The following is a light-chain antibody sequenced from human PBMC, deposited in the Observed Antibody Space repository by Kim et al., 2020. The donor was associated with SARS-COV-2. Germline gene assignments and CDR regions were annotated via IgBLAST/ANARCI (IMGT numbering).Light chain of an antibody. V-gene: IGLV6-57*03. J-gene: IGLJ3*02. CDR2: ETN. Sequence: TVIISCTRSSGSIASTYVQWYRLRPGSAPTTVIYETNQRPSGVPDRFSGSIDGSANSASLTISGLKTEDEADYYCQSYYSSNSWVFGGGTQLTVL. CDR1: SGSIASTY. CDR3: QSYYSSNSWV.